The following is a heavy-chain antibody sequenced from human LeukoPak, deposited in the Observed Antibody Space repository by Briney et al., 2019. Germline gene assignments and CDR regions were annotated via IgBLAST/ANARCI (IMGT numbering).Heavy chain of an antibody. V-gene: IGHV3-30*19. Sequence: PGGSLRLSCAASGFNFNSYGMHWVRQAPGKGLEWVAVISYDGSNKYYADSVKGRFTISRDNSKNTLYLQMNSLRAEDTAVYYCAMGRSSGYFPPFDYWGQGTLVTVSS. D-gene: IGHD3-22*01. J-gene: IGHJ4*02. CDR3: AMGRSSGYFPPFDY. CDR2: ISYDGSNK. CDR1: GFNFNSYG.